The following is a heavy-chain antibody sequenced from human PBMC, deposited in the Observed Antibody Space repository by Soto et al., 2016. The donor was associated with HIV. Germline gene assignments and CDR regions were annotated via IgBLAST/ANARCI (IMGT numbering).Heavy chain of an antibody. V-gene: IGHV3-23*01. D-gene: IGHD2-15*01. CDR1: GFTFSSYA. CDR3: AKAWDIVAVLSGMGY. J-gene: IGHJ4*02. Sequence: EVQLLESGGGLVQPGGSLRLSCAASGFTFSSYAMSWVRQAPGKGLEWVSTISGSGGSTYYADSVKGRLTISRDNSKNTLYLQMNSLRAEDTAVYYCAKAWDIVAVLSGMGYWGQGTLVTVSS. CDR2: ISGSGGST.